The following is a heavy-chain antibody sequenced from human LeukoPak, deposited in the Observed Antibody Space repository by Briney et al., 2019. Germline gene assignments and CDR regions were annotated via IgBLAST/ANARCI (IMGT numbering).Heavy chain of an antibody. CDR3: ARDLVGGWDDSSGYYYGYFDY. CDR1: GFTFSSHA. J-gene: IGHJ4*02. Sequence: PGRSLRLSCAASGFTFSSHAMHWVRQAPGKGLEWVGVISYDGNNKYYADSVKGRFTISRDNSKNTLYLQMNSLRAEDTAVYYCARDLVGGWDDSSGYYYGYFDYWGQGTLVTVSS. D-gene: IGHD3-22*01. V-gene: IGHV3-30-3*01. CDR2: ISYDGNNK.